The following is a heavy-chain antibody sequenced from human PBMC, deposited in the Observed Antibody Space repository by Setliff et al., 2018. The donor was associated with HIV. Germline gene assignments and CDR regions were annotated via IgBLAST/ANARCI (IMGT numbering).Heavy chain of an antibody. D-gene: IGHD1-26*01. CDR1: GYTFTNYA. Sequence: ASVKVSCKASGYTFTNYAMHWVRQAPGQRLEWMGWINAGNGNTKYSQKFQGRVTITADESTSTAYMELSSLRSEDTAVYYCARGGEGMALYPDYWGQGTLVTVSS. CDR2: INAGNGNT. J-gene: IGHJ4*02. CDR3: ARGGEGMALYPDY. V-gene: IGHV1-3*01.